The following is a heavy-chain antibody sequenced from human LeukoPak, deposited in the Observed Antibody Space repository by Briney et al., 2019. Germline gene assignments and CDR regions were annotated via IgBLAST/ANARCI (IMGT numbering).Heavy chain of an antibody. J-gene: IGHJ4*02. CDR1: GYTFTSYG. Sequence: ASVKVSCKASGYTFTSYGISWVRQAPGQGLEWMGWISAYNGNTNYAQKFQGRVTITADKSTSTAYMELSSLRSEDTAVYYCARDREMGIFDYWGQGTLVTVSS. CDR3: ARDREMGIFDY. D-gene: IGHD5-24*01. CDR2: ISAYNGNT. V-gene: IGHV1-18*01.